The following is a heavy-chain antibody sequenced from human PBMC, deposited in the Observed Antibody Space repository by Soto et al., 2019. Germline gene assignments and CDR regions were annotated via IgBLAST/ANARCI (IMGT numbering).Heavy chain of an antibody. CDR2: IYYSGST. J-gene: IGHJ6*02. CDR1: GGSISSYD. V-gene: IGHV4-59*01. D-gene: IGHD3-9*01. Sequence: SETLSLTSTVSGGSISSYDWSWIRQPPGKGLEWIGYIYYSGSTNYNPSLKSRVTISVDTSKNQFSLKLSSVTAADTAVYYCARGGGVLRYFDWLSRSYYYGMDVWGQGTTVTVSS. CDR3: ARGGGVLRYFDWLSRSYYYGMDV.